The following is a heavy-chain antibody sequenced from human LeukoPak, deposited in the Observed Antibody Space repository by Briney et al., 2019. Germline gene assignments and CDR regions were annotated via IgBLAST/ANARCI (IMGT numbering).Heavy chain of an antibody. CDR3: ARETMVRGVEYLYYYYMDV. V-gene: IGHV4-4*07. CDR1: GGSISSYY. J-gene: IGHJ6*03. Sequence: SETLSLTCTVSGGSISSYYWSWIRQPAGKGLEWIGRIYTSGSTNYNPSLKSRVTISVDTSKNQFSLKLSSVTAADTAVYYCARETMVRGVEYLYYYYMDVWGKGTTVTISS. CDR2: IYTSGST. D-gene: IGHD3-10*01.